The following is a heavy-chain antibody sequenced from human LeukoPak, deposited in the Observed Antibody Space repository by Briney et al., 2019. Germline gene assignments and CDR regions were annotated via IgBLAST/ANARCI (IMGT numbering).Heavy chain of an antibody. CDR3: ARPYPYYDFWSGYYTGNWFDP. J-gene: IGHJ5*02. CDR1: GGSFSGYY. CDR2: INHSGSP. V-gene: IGHV4-34*01. Sequence: SETLSLTCAVYGGSFSGYYWSWIRQPPGKGLEWIGEINHSGSPNYNPSLKSRVTISVDTSKNQFSLKLSSVPDVDTAVYYCARPYPYYDFWSGYYTGNWFDPWGQGTLVTVSS. D-gene: IGHD3-3*01.